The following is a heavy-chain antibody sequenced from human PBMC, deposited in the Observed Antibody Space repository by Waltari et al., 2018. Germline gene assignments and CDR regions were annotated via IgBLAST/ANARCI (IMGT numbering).Heavy chain of an antibody. V-gene: IGHV3-23*01. Sequence: EVQLLESGGGLVQPGGSLRLSCTASGLSFSTYGMTWVRQAPGKGLEWVSRISPNSISTYYADSVKGRFTISRDNSKSTVILQLSSLRSEDTAVYYCAAPHYYDSSGYGFWGQGTLVTVSS. CDR3: AAPHYYDSSGYGF. D-gene: IGHD3-22*01. CDR2: ISPNSIST. CDR1: GLSFSTYG. J-gene: IGHJ4*02.